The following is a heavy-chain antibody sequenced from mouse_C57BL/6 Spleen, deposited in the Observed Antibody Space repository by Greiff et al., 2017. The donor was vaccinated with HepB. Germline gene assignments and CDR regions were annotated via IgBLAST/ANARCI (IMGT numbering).Heavy chain of an antibody. V-gene: IGHV1-54*01. D-gene: IGHD1-1*01. CDR2: INPGSGGT. CDR3: ASLLYYGSSLFDY. J-gene: IGHJ2*01. CDR1: GYAFTNYL. Sequence: VQLQESGAELVRPGTSVKVSCKASGYAFTNYLIEWVKQRPGQGLEWIGVINPGSGGTNYNEKFKGKATLTADKSSSTAYMQLSSLTSEDSAVYFCASLLYYGSSLFDYWGQGTTLTVSS.